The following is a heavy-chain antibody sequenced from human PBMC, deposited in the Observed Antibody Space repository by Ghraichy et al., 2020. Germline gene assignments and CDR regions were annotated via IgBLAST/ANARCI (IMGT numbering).Heavy chain of an antibody. CDR1: GGSISGYY. CDR2: IYYSGNT. CDR3: ARSGAVVIGLFDY. D-gene: IGHD2-21*01. J-gene: IGHJ4*02. Sequence: SQTLSLTCTVSGGSISGYYWSWIRQSPGKGLEWIGYIYYSGNTNYNPSLKSRVTISVDTSKNQFSLKLGSVTAADTAVYYCARSGAVVIGLFDYWGQGTLVTVSS. V-gene: IGHV4-59*01.